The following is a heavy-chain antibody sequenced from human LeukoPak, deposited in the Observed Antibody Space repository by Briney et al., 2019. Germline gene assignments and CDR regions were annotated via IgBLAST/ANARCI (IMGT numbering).Heavy chain of an antibody. V-gene: IGHV3-30-3*01. CDR1: GFTFSSYA. CDR2: ISYDGSNK. Sequence: GGSLRLSCVASGFTFSSYAMHWVRQAPGKGLEWVAVISYDGSNKYYADSVKGRFTISRDNSKNTLYLQMNSLRAEDTAVYYCARDKEGVDYWGQGTLVTVSS. J-gene: IGHJ4*02. CDR3: ARDKEGVDY.